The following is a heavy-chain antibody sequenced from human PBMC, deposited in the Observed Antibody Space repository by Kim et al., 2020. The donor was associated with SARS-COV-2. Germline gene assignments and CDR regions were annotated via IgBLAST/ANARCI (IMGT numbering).Heavy chain of an antibody. CDR3: ARDDREATSDC. J-gene: IGHJ4*02. Sequence: GGSLRLSCAASGFTFSGYWMTWYRQAPGRGLEWVANMNQDGSGKYYVDSVKGRFTISRDNAKNSLYLQMNSLSAEDTAVYYCARDDREATSDCWGQGTLVIVSS. V-gene: IGHV3-7*01. CDR2: MNQDGSGK. D-gene: IGHD5-12*01. CDR1: GFTFSGYW.